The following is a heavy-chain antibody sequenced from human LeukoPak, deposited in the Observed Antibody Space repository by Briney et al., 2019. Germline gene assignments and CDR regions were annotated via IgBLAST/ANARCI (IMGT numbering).Heavy chain of an antibody. J-gene: IGHJ4*02. CDR2: IKGDGSRK. CDR1: GFTFSNCW. V-gene: IGHV3-7*03. CDR3: ATPLDYYDSSGYHQGGD. Sequence: GGSLRLSCAVSGFTFSNCWMTWVRQAPGKGLEWVANIKGDGSRKNCVDSLKGRFTISRGNAKNLLYLQMNSLRAEDTAVYYCATPLDYYDSSGYHQGGDWGQGTLVTVSS. D-gene: IGHD3-22*01.